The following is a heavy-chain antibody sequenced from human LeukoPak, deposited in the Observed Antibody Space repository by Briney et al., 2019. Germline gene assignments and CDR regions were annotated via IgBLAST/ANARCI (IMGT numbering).Heavy chain of an antibody. CDR1: GGSISSGGYS. CDR3: ATKPTAMVLHFDY. Sequence: SETLSLTCAVSGGSISSGGYSWSWIRQPPGKGLEWIGEINHSGSTNYNPSLKSRVTISVDTSKNQFSLKLSSVTAADTAVYYCATKPTAMVLHFDYWGQGTLVTVSS. J-gene: IGHJ4*02. CDR2: INHSGST. D-gene: IGHD5-18*01. V-gene: IGHV4-30-2*01.